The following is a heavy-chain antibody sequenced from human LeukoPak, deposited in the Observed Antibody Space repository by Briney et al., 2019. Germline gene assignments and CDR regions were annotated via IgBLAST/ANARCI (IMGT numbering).Heavy chain of an antibody. D-gene: IGHD2-15*01. V-gene: IGHV4-59*01. J-gene: IGHJ4*02. Sequence: PSETLSLTCTVSGGSISSYYWSWIRQPPGKGLEWIGYIYYSGSTNYNPSLKSRVTISVDTSKNQFSLKLRPVTAADTAVYYCARVTGYVIEDNFDYWGQGTLVTVSS. CDR1: GGSISSYY. CDR3: ARVTGYVIEDNFDY. CDR2: IYYSGST.